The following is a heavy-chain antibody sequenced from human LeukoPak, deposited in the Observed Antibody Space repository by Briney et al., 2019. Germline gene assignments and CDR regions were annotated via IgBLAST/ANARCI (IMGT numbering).Heavy chain of an antibody. V-gene: IGHV4-4*07. J-gene: IGHJ6*03. Sequence: PSETLSLTCTVSGGSISSYYWSWIRQPPGKGLEWIGRIYTSGSTNYNPSLKSRVTMSVDTSKNQFSLKLSSVTAADTAVYYCAREMTYSSGNYYYYYYMDVWGKGTTVTISS. D-gene: IGHD6-19*01. CDR1: GGSISSYY. CDR2: IYTSGST. CDR3: AREMTYSSGNYYYYYYMDV.